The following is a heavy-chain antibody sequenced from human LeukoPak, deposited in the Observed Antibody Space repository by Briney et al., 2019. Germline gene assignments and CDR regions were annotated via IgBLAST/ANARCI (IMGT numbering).Heavy chain of an antibody. CDR2: IYWNDDK. Sequence: SGPTLVNPTQTLTLTCTFSGFSLSTSGVGVGWIRQPPGKALEWLALIYWNDDKRYSPSLKSRLTITKDTSKNQVVLTMTNMDPVDTATYYCAHSVQRGYSSGWHEYFQHWGQGTLVTVSS. CDR1: GFSLSTSGVG. V-gene: IGHV2-5*01. CDR3: AHSVQRGYSSGWHEYFQH. D-gene: IGHD6-19*01. J-gene: IGHJ1*01.